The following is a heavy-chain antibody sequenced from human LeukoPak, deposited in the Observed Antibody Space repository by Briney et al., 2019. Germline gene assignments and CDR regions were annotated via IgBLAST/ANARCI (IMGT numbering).Heavy chain of an antibody. CDR2: IKTDGSEK. Sequence: GGSLRLSCAASGFTFSSYWMSWVRQAPGKGLEWVANIKTDGSEKYYVDSVKGRFTISRDNAKNSLYLQMNNLRAEDTAVYYCARDPVGDVLGYCSGGSCYFGVTPQAPVDYWGQGTLVTVSS. J-gene: IGHJ4*02. D-gene: IGHD2-15*01. V-gene: IGHV3-7*03. CDR1: GFTFSSYW. CDR3: ARDPVGDVLGYCSGGSCYFGVTPQAPVDY.